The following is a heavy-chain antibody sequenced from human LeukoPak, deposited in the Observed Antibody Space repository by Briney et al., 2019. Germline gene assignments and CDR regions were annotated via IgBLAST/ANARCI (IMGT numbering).Heavy chain of an antibody. V-gene: IGHV3-23*01. D-gene: IGHD5-18*01. J-gene: IGHJ4*02. CDR2: ISGSGGST. Sequence: GGSLRLSCAASGFAVSSTYMSWVRQAPGKGLEWVSTISGSGGSTYYADSVKSRFTISRDNSKNTLYLQMNSLRAEDTAVYYCAKDYRGYTSGYFDYWGQGTLVTVSS. CDR1: GFAVSSTY. CDR3: AKDYRGYTSGYFDY.